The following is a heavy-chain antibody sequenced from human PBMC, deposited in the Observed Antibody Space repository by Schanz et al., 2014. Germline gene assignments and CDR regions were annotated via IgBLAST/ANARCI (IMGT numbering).Heavy chain of an antibody. CDR2: VYMSAAST. V-gene: IGHV3-53*01. CDR1: GFTVSSHY. D-gene: IGHD5-12*01. Sequence: VQLVESGGGVVQPGGSLRLSCVASGFTVSSHYMSWVRQAPGKGLEWVSTVYMSAASTRYADSVKGRFIISRDSSKNTLFLQMNSLRPEDTALYFCARDEGRDGYNLAFDVWGQGTLVTVSS. CDR3: ARDEGRDGYNLAFDV. J-gene: IGHJ3*01.